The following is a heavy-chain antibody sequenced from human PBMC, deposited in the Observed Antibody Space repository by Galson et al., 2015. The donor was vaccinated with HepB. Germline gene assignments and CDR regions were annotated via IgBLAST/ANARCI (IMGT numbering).Heavy chain of an antibody. D-gene: IGHD3-3*01. CDR3: AKGGYYDFWSAYDS. V-gene: IGHV3-30*02. J-gene: IGHJ4*02. CDR1: GFTFSSYG. Sequence: SLRLSCVASGFTFSSYGMHWVRQAPGKGLEWVAFIVWDGSGDYYADSVEGRFTISRDNSKNTLYLQMNSLRPEDTAIYYCAKGGYYDFWSAYDSWGQGTLVTVSS. CDR2: IVWDGSGD.